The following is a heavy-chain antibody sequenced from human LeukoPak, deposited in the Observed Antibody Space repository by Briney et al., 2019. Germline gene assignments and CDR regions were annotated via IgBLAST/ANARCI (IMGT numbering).Heavy chain of an antibody. V-gene: IGHV3-11*01. CDR1: GFTFSDYY. D-gene: IGHD3-22*01. J-gene: IGHJ3*02. CDR3: ARDKREYYDSSGYYYGGAFDI. CDR2: ISSSGSTI. Sequence: KDGGSLLLSCAASGFTFSDYYMSWIRRAPGKGLEWGSYISSSGSTIYYADSVKGRFTISRDNAKNSLYLQMNSLRAEDTAVYYCARDKREYYDSSGYYYGGAFDIWGQGTMVTVSS.